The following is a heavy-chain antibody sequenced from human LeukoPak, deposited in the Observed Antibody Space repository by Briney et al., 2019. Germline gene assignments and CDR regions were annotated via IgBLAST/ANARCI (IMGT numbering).Heavy chain of an antibody. J-gene: IGHJ4*02. CDR2: ISSSSSYI. CDR1: GFTFSNYW. Sequence: SGGSLRLSCAASGFTFSNYWMHWVRQAPGKGLEWVSSISSSSSYIYYADSVKGRFTISRDNAKNSLYLQMNSLRAEDTAVYYCARDHAGDYWGQGTLVTVSS. CDR3: ARDHAGDY. V-gene: IGHV3-21*01.